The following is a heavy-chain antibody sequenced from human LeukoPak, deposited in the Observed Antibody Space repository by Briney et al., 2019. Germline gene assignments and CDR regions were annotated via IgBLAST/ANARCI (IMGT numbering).Heavy chain of an antibody. Sequence: SETLSLTCTVSGGSISSSSYYWGWIRQPPGKGLEWIGSIYYSGSTYYNPSLKSRVTISVDTPKNQFSLKLSSVTAADTAVYYCARGPTVKYFDYWGQGTLVTVSS. D-gene: IGHD4-11*01. CDR2: IYYSGST. J-gene: IGHJ4*02. V-gene: IGHV4-39*07. CDR1: GGSISSSSYY. CDR3: ARGPTVKYFDY.